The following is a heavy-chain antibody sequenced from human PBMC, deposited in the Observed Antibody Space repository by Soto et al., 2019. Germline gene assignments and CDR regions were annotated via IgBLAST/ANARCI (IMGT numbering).Heavy chain of an antibody. CDR3: AKRGIEQGDTFGGVIAFNWFDP. V-gene: IGHV4-31*03. D-gene: IGHD3-16*02. Sequence: PSETLSLTCTVSGGSISSGGYYWSWIRQHPGKGLEWIGYIYYSGSTYYNPSLKSRVTISVDTSKNQFSLKLSSVTAADTAVYYCAKRGIEQGDTFGGVIAFNWFDPWGQGTLVTVSS. CDR2: IYYSGST. CDR1: GGSISSGGYY. J-gene: IGHJ5*02.